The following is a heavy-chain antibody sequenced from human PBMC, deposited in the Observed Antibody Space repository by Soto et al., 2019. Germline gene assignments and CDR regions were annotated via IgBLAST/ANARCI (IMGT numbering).Heavy chain of an antibody. CDR3: TKDLYYDFWGVYPPPPWFDP. CDR2: IKSKTDGGTT. D-gene: IGHD3-3*01. V-gene: IGHV3-15*01. J-gene: IGHJ5*02. CDR1: GFTFSNAW. Sequence: EVQLVESGGGLVKPGGSLRLSCAASGFTFSNAWMSWVRQAPGKGLEWVGRIKSKTDGGTTDYAAPVKGRFTISRDDSKNTLILKINSLKTEDTAVYYCTKDLYYDFWGVYPPPPWFDPWGQGTLVTVSS.